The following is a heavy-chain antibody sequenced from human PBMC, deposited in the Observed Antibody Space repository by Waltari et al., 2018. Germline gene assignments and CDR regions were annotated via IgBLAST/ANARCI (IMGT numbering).Heavy chain of an antibody. CDR2: IYTSGST. V-gene: IGHV4-61*09. J-gene: IGHJ4*02. CDR1: GGSISSGSYY. CDR3: ARGSYSRVFDY. D-gene: IGHD6-13*01. Sequence: QVQLQESGPGLVKPSQTLSLPCTVSGGSISSGSYYWRWIRQPAGKGLEWIGYIYTSGSTNYNPSLKSRVTISVDTSKNQFSLKLSSVTAADTAVYYCARGSYSRVFDYWGQGTLVTVSS.